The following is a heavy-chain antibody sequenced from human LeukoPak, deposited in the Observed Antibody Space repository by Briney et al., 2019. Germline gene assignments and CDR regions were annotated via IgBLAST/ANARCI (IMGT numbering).Heavy chain of an antibody. Sequence: SQTLSLTCTVSGGSISSGGYYWSWIRQHPGKGLEWIGYIYYSGSTYYNPSLKIRVTISVDTSKNQFSLKLSSVTAADTAVYYCARVYADYYGSGSYYDYWGQGTLVTVSS. V-gene: IGHV4-31*03. J-gene: IGHJ4*02. CDR2: IYYSGST. CDR1: GGSISSGGYY. CDR3: ARVYADYYGSGSYYDY. D-gene: IGHD3-10*01.